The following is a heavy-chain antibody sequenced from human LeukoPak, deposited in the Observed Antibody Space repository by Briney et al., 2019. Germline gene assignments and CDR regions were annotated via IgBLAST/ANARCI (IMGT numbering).Heavy chain of an antibody. CDR3: ARGVDYYGV. CDR1: GGSFSGYY. D-gene: IGHD3-10*01. Sequence: PSETLSLTCAVYGGSFSGYYWNWIRQPPGKGLEWIGEINHSGRTNYNPSLKSRVTISVDTSEKQFSLKLSSVTAADTAVYYCARGVDYYGVWGQGTLVTVSS. J-gene: IGHJ4*02. V-gene: IGHV4-34*01. CDR2: INHSGRT.